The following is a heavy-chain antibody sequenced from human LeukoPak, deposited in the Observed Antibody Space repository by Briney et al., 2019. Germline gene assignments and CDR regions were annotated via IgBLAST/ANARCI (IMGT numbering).Heavy chain of an antibody. V-gene: IGHV5-51*01. CDR2: IYPGDSVT. CDR1: GYXFTSYW. Sequence: GESLKISCNGSGYXFTSYWICWVRQMPGKGLEWMGIIYPGDSVTTYSPSFQGQVTISADKSISTAYLQWSSLRASDTAMYYCARRIGISYYYDSSGPLGYWGQGTLVTVSS. J-gene: IGHJ4*02. D-gene: IGHD3-22*01. CDR3: ARRIGISYYYDSSGPLGY.